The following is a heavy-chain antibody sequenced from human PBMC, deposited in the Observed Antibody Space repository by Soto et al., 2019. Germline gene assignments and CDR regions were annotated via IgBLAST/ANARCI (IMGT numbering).Heavy chain of an antibody. CDR1: GGSISTYY. J-gene: IGHJ6*02. CDR3: ARARITMVREVIKYNMDV. Sequence: TXGTLSLTCTVSGGSISTYYWSWIRRPPGKGLEWIGYIYNSGSTHSNPSLQSRVTISVDTSKNQFSLKLSSVTAADTAIYYCARARITMVREVIKYNMDVWGQGTTVTVSS. V-gene: IGHV4-59*01. CDR2: IYNSGST. D-gene: IGHD3-10*01.